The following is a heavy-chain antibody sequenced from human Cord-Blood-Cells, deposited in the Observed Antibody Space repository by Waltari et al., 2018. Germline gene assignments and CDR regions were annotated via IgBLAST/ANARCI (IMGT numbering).Heavy chain of an antibody. J-gene: IGHJ3*02. CDR2: IYYSGRP. D-gene: IGHD2-8*02. V-gene: IGHV4-31*03. CDR3: ARASVLVFSYRVSRRGFAFDI. CDR1: GGSISSGGYY. Sequence: QVQLQESGPGLVKPSQTLSLTCTVSGGSISSGGYYWSWIRQHPGKGLEWIGYIYYSGRPYYNPSLKSRVTISVDTSKNQFSLKLSSVTAADTAVYYCARASVLVFSYRVSRRGFAFDIWGQGTMVTVSS.